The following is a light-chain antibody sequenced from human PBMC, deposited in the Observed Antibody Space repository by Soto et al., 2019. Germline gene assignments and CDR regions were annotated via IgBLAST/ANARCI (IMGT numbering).Light chain of an antibody. J-gene: IGKJ3*01. CDR1: QSVSSY. V-gene: IGKV3-11*01. CDR2: DAS. CDR3: QQRSNWPPV. Sequence: EIVLTQSPATLSLSPGERATLSCRASQSVSSYLAWYQQKPGQAPRLLIYDASNRATGIPARFSGSGSGTDFTLTISSLGPEDFAVYYCQQRSNWPPVFGPGTKVDIK.